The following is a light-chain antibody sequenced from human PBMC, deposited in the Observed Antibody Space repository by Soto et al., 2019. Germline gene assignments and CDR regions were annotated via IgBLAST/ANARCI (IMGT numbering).Light chain of an antibody. CDR3: QKYKSAPHT. Sequence: DIQMTQSPSSLSASVGDRVTITCRASQDISNYLAWYQQKPGKVPKLLIYAASTLQSGVPSRFSGSGSGTDFTLTITSLQPEDVATYYCQKYKSAPHTFGGGTKVEIK. J-gene: IGKJ4*01. CDR2: AAS. CDR1: QDISNY. V-gene: IGKV1-27*01.